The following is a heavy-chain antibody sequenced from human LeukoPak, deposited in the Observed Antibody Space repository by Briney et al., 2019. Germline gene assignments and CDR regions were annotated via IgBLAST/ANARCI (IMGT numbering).Heavy chain of an antibody. J-gene: IGHJ6*03. V-gene: IGHV3-21*01. Sequence: GGSLRLSCAASGFTFSSYSMNWVRQAPGKGLEWVSSISSSSSSYIYYADSVKGRFTISRDNAKNSLYLQMNSLRAEDTAVYYCARFLGKYYYYYMDVWGKGTTVTVSS. CDR3: ARFLGKYYYYYMDV. CDR2: ISSSSSSYI. D-gene: IGHD7-27*01. CDR1: GFTFSSYS.